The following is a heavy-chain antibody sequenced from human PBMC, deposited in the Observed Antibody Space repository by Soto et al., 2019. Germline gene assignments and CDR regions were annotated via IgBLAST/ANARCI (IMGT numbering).Heavy chain of an antibody. CDR3: ARGPGYCSSTSCYTGTWFDP. J-gene: IGHJ5*02. V-gene: IGHV4-34*01. D-gene: IGHD2-2*02. Sequence: LSLTCAVYGGSFSGYYWSWIRQPPGKGLEWIGEINHSGSTNYNPSLKSRVTISVDTSKNQFSLKLSSVTAADTAVYYCARGPGYCSSTSCYTGTWFDPWGQGTLVTVSS. CDR1: GGSFSGYY. CDR2: INHSGST.